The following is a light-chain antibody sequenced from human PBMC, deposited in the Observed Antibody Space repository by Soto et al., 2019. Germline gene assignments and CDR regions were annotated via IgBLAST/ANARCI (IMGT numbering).Light chain of an antibody. CDR1: QSISSY. V-gene: IGKV1-39*01. J-gene: IGKJ5*01. CDR3: QQSNSSPIT. CDR2: AAA. Sequence: DIQISHSPSSLSASVVYIFTITCLASQSISSYLNWYQQKPGKAPKVLIYAAASLQSGVPSRFSGSGSGTDFTLTISTVQPEDFATYYCQQSNSSPITFGQGTRLEIK.